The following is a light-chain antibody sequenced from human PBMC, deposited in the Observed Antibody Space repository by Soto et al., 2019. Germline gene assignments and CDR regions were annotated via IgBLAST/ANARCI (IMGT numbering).Light chain of an antibody. CDR1: QVIGNF. CDR2: AAS. CDR3: QKCKVAPFT. Sequence: DIQMTQSPSSLSAFVGDRVTITCRASQVIGNFLAWYQQKPGKVPKILIYAASTLQSGVPSRFSGSGSGTDFTLTISSLQPEDVATYYCQKCKVAPFTFGGGTKVEIK. V-gene: IGKV1-27*01. J-gene: IGKJ4*01.